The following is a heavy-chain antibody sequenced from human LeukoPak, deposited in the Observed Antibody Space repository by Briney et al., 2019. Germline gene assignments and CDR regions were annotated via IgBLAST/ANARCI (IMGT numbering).Heavy chain of an antibody. V-gene: IGHV4-4*07. CDR1: GGSISSYY. CDR2: IYTSGST. D-gene: IGHD2-2*01. CDR3: ARDNIVVVPAARQGGYYYYYGMDV. Sequence: SETLSLTCTVSGGSISSYYWSWIRRPAGKGLEWIGRIYTSGSTNYNPSLKSRVTMSVDTSKNQFSLKLSSVTAADTAVYYCARDNIVVVPAARQGGYYYYYGMDVWGQGTTVTVSS. J-gene: IGHJ6*02.